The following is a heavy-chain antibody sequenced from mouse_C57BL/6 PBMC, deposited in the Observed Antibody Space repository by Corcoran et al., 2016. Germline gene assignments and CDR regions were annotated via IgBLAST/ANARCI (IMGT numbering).Heavy chain of an antibody. CDR2: INPYNGGT. V-gene: IGHV1-19*01. D-gene: IGHD1-1*01. Sequence: EVQLQQSGPVLVTPGASVKMSCKASGYTFTDYYMNWVKQSHGKSLEWIGVINPYNGGTSYNQKFKGKATLTVDKSSSTAYMELNSLTSEDSAVYYCARLDGSSSRFAYWGQGTLVTVSA. CDR3: ARLDGSSSRFAY. J-gene: IGHJ3*01. CDR1: GYTFTDYY.